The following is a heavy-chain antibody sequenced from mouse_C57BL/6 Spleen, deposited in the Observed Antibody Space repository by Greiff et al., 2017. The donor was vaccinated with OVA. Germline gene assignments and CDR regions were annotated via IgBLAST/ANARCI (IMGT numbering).Heavy chain of an antibody. CDR1: GYTFTDYY. V-gene: IGHV1-19*01. Sequence: EVQLVESGPVLVKPGASVKMSCKASGYTFTDYYMNWVKQSHGKSLEWIGVINPYNGGTSYNQKFKGKATLTVDKSSSTAYMELNSLTSEDSAVYYCAREDDYDRGYAMDYWGQGTSVTVSS. CDR2: INPYNGGT. CDR3: AREDDYDRGYAMDY. D-gene: IGHD2-4*01. J-gene: IGHJ4*01.